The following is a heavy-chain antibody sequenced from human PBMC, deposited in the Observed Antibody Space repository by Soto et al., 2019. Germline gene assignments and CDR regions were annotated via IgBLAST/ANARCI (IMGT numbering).Heavy chain of an antibody. Sequence: QVQLVQSGAEVKKPGASVKVSCKASGYTFTSYDINWVRQATGQGLEWMGWMNPNSGNTGYAQKFQGRVNITKNXSISTAYMEXSSLRXXDTAVYYXXXXXXXXXXXMDVWGQGTTVTVSS. CDR2: MNPNSGNT. CDR1: GYTFTSYD. CDR3: XXXXXXXXXXMDV. V-gene: IGHV1-8*01. J-gene: IGHJ6*02.